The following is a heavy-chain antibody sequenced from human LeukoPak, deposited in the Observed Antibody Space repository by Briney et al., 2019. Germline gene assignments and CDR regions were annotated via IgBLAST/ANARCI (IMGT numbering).Heavy chain of an antibody. CDR2: IKQDGSEK. V-gene: IGHV3-7*01. CDR1: GFTFINYG. CDR3: ARGPRGYCSGGSCPYNWFDP. J-gene: IGHJ5*02. Sequence: PGGSLRLSCAASGFTFINYGMHWVRQAPGKGLEWVANIKQDGSEKYYVDSVKGRFTISRDNAKNSLYLQMNSLRAEDTAVYYCARGPRGYCSGGSCPYNWFDPWGQGTLVTVSS. D-gene: IGHD2-15*01.